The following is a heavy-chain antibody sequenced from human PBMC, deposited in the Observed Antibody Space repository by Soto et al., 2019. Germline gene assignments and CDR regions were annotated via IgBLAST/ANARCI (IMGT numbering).Heavy chain of an antibody. Sequence: GGSLRLSCAASGFTFSRYGMHWVRQAPGKGLEWVAVISYDGSNKYYADSVKGGFTISRDNSKNTLYLKMNSLRADDMAVYYCAKDIDYSNDAFSIWGQGTMVTVSS. J-gene: IGHJ3*02. CDR3: AKDIDYSNDAFSI. V-gene: IGHV3-30*18. CDR1: GFTFSRYG. D-gene: IGHD4-4*01. CDR2: ISYDGSNK.